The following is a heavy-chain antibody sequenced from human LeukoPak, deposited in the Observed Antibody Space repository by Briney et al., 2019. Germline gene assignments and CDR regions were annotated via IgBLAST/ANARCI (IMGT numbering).Heavy chain of an antibody. D-gene: IGHD6-6*01. V-gene: IGHV4-34*01. CDR2: INHSGST. Sequence: SETLPLTCAVYGGSFSGYYWSWIRQPPGKGLEWIGEINHSGSTNYNPSLKSRVTISVDTSKNQFSLKLSSVTAADTAVYYCARGVAGSSRYFDYWGQGTLVTVSS. J-gene: IGHJ4*02. CDR3: ARGVAGSSRYFDY. CDR1: GGSFSGYY.